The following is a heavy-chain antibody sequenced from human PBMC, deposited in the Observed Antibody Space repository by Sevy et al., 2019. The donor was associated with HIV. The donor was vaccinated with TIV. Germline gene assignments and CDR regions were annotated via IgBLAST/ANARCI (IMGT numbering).Heavy chain of an antibody. Sequence: GGSLRLSCTASGFTFDDYAMHWVRQAPGKGLEWVSSISWNSGGIGYADSVTGRFTISRDNAKNSLYLQMNSLRAEDTALYYCAKDREIRVIIPAATAYYGMDVWGQGTTVTVSS. V-gene: IGHV3-9*01. J-gene: IGHJ6*02. CDR1: GFTFDDYA. CDR3: AKDREIRVIIPAATAYYGMDV. CDR2: ISWNSGGI. D-gene: IGHD2-2*01.